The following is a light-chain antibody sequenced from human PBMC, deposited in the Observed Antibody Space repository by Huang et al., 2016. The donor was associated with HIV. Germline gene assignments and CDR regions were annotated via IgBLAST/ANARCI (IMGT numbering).Light chain of an antibody. CDR1: QSISSW. CDR2: KAS. J-gene: IGKJ1*01. CDR3: QQYNSYPWT. Sequence: DIHMTQSPSALSASVGDRVTITCRASQSISSWLAWYQQKPGKAPNLLIYKASNLESGVPSRFSGSGSGTEFTLTISSLQPDDFATYYCQQYNSYPWTFGQGTKME. V-gene: IGKV1-5*03.